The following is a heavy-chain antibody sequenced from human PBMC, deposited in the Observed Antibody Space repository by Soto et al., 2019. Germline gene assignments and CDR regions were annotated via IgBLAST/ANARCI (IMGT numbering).Heavy chain of an antibody. J-gene: IGHJ4*02. CDR3: VKYRLSVIYLFDK. D-gene: IGHD4-4*01. Sequence: VQLVESGGGVVQPGRSLRLSCAASGFIFNNYGMHWVRQAPGKGLEWVAVISSDGSETYYGDSAKGRFTISRDNSKNIVFFESPSVRFEDTGVYYCVKYRLSVIYLFDKWGQTTLVTVSS. V-gene: IGHV3-30*18. CDR1: GFIFNNYG. CDR2: ISSDGSET.